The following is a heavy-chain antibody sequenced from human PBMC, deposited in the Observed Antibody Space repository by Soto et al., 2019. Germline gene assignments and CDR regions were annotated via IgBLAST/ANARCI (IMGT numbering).Heavy chain of an antibody. J-gene: IGHJ5*02. CDR1: GFTFIGSS. V-gene: IGHV1-58*01. Sequence: QMQLAQSGPEVKKPRTSVKVSCKASGFTFIGSSVQWVRQARGQRLEWIGWIVVGSGRTNYAQKLQERETITRDMSTGTAYMQLRNLRSQDTAVYYWAADTEGCGWFHFDPWGQGTQVTDSS. CDR3: AADTEGCGWFHFDP. CDR2: IVVGSGRT. D-gene: IGHD5-18*01.